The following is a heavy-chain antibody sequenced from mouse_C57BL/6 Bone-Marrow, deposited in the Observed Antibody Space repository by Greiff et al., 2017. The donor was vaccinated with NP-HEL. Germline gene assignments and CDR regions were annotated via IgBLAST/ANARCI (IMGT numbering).Heavy chain of an antibody. Sequence: VQLQQSGPELVKPGASVKIPCKASGYTFTDYNMDWVKQSHGKSLEWIGDINPNNGGTIYNQKFKGKATLTVDKSSSTAYMELRSLTSEDTAVYYCARRGVYGNYDYGGQGTTL. CDR1: GYTFTDYN. CDR3: ARRGVYGNYDY. D-gene: IGHD2-1*01. J-gene: IGHJ2*01. V-gene: IGHV1-18*01. CDR2: INPNNGGT.